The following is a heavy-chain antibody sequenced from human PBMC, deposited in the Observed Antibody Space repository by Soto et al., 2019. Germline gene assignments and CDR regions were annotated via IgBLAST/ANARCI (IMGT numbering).Heavy chain of an antibody. D-gene: IGHD3-10*01. V-gene: IGHV3-7*01. J-gene: IGHJ6*02. CDR1: GFIFSRYW. Sequence: GGSLRLSCAASGFIFSRYWMSWVRQAPGKGLEWVANIKPDGSEKWYVDSVKGRFTISRDNAKNSLYLQMNSLRAEDTSVYYCARDLLIWFDYYGMDVWGQGTTVTVSS. CDR2: IKPDGSEK. CDR3: ARDLLIWFDYYGMDV.